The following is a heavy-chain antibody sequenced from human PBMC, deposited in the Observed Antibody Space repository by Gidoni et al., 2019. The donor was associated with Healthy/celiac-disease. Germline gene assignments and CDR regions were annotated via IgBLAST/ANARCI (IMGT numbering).Heavy chain of an antibody. V-gene: IGHV4-30-2*01. Sequence: QLQLQESGSGLVKPSQTLSLTCAVSGGSISSGGYSWSWIRQPQGKGLEWIGYIYHSGSTYYNPSLKSRVTISVDRSNNQFSLKLSSVTAADTAVYYCARVGVGTAGRFFSWFDPWGQGTLVTVSS. CDR1: GGSISSGGYS. D-gene: IGHD3-3*01. CDR3: ARVGVGTAGRFFSWFDP. J-gene: IGHJ5*02. CDR2: IYHSGST.